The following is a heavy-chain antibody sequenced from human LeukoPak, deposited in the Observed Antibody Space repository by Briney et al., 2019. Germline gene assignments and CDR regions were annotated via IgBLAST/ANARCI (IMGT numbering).Heavy chain of an antibody. CDR1: GFIFSKYG. D-gene: IGHD3-3*01. Sequence: PGGSLRLSCAVSGFIFSKYGMTWLRQAPGKGLEWVSGIALNGGDTDYADSVRGRFTISRDNFQNSLYLQMNSLRAEDTAVYYCAKANDFWSGYPDYWGQGTLVTVSS. V-gene: IGHV3-23*01. CDR3: AKANDFWSGYPDY. CDR2: IALNGGDT. J-gene: IGHJ4*02.